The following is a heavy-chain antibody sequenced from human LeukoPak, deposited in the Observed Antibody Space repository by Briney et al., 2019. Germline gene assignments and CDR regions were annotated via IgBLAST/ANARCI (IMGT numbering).Heavy chain of an antibody. V-gene: IGHV3-48*01. D-gene: IGHD2-2*01. Sequence: PGGSLSLSCAAAGFSFSSYSMNWVRQAPGKGLEWVSYISGSGNAIHYTDSVKGRFTISRDNAKNALYLQMNSLRAEDTAVYFCVRDYLYAFDHWGQGTLVTVSS. CDR2: ISGSGNAI. J-gene: IGHJ4*02. CDR3: VRDYLYAFDH. CDR1: GFSFSSYS.